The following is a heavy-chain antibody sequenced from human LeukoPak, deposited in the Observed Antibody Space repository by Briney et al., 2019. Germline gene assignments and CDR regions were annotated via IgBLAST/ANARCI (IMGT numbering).Heavy chain of an antibody. CDR2: ISSSGSTI. Sequence: PGGSLRLSCAASGLTFSDYYMSWIRQAPGKGLEGVSYISSSGSTIYYADSVKGRFTISGDNAKNSLYLQMNSLRAEDTAVYYCARARERWLQLSATQDWGQGTLVTVSS. CDR3: ARARERWLQLSATQD. V-gene: IGHV3-11*01. D-gene: IGHD5-24*01. J-gene: IGHJ4*02. CDR1: GLTFSDYY.